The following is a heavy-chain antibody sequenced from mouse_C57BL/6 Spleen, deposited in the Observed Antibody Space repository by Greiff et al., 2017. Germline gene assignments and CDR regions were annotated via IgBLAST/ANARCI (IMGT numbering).Heavy chain of an antibody. CDR2: IDPSDSET. D-gene: IGHD2-5*01. CDR1: GYTFTSYW. Sequence: QVQLQQPGAELVRPGSSVKLSCKASGYTFTSYWMHWVKQRPIQGLEWIGNIDPSDSETHYNQKFKDKATLTVDKSSSTAYMQLSSLTSEDAAVYYCARGGVYSTPWFAYWGQGTLVTVSA. J-gene: IGHJ3*01. CDR3: ARGGVYSTPWFAY. V-gene: IGHV1-52*01.